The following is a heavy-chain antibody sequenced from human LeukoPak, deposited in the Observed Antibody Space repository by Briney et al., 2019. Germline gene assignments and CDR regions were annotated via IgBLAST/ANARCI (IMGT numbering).Heavy chain of an antibody. CDR3: ARDSDYGGNYNWFDP. J-gene: IGHJ5*02. CDR1: GFTFDDYG. V-gene: IGHV3-20*04. D-gene: IGHD4-23*01. CDR2: INWNGGST. Sequence: GGSLRLSCAASGFTFDDYGMSWVRQAPGKGLEWVSGINWNGGSTGYADSVKGRFTISRDNAKNSLYLQTNSLRAEDTALYYCARDSDYGGNYNWFDPWGQGTLVTVSS.